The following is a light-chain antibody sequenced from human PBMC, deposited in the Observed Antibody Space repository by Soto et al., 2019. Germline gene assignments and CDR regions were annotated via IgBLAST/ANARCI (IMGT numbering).Light chain of an antibody. V-gene: IGLV2-14*01. CDR2: EVR. J-gene: IGLJ6*01. CDR1: NTDVGGYNY. CDR3: TSYTPTGALV. Sequence: QSVLTQPASVSGSPGQSITVSCTGTNTDVGGYNYVSWYQHRPGKAPRLMIYEVRNRLSGVSNRFSGSTSGNTASLTISGLQSEDEADYYCTSYTPTGALVFGSGTKVTVL.